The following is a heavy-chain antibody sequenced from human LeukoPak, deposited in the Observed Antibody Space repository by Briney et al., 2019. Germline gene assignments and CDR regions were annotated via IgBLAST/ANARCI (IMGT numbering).Heavy chain of an antibody. CDR3: ARYRTDDFWKGNGMDV. CDR1: GGSISSYY. Sequence: SETLSLTCTVSGGSISSYYWSWIRQPAGKGLEWIGRIYTSGSTNYNPSLKSRVTMSVDTSKNQFSLKLSSVTAADTAVYYCARYRTDDFWKGNGMDVWGQGTTVTVSS. CDR2: IYTSGST. D-gene: IGHD3-3*01. V-gene: IGHV4-4*07. J-gene: IGHJ6*02.